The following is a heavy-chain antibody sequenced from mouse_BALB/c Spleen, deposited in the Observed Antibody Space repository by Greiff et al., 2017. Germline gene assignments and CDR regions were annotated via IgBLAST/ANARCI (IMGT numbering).Heavy chain of an antibody. CDR1: GYTFTSYY. V-gene: IGHV1S81*02. J-gene: IGHJ4*01. D-gene: IGHD1-1*01. CDR3: TRGGVITTVVEDAMDY. CDR2: INPSNGGT. Sequence: VQLVESGAELVKPGASVKLSCKASGYTFTSYYMYWVKQRPGQGLEWIGEINPSNGGTNFNEKFKSKATLTVDKSSSTAYMQLSSLTSEDSAVYYCTRGGVITTVVEDAMDYWGQGTSVTVSS.